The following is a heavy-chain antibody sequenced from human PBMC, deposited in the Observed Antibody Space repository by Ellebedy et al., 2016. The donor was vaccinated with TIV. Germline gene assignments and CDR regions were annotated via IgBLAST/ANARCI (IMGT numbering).Heavy chain of an antibody. V-gene: IGHV3-48*04. D-gene: IGHD3-3*01. CDR2: ISSSGSTI. Sequence: PGGSLRLSCAASGFTFSSYSMNWVRQAPGKGLEWISYISSSGSTIYYADSVKGRFTISSDNAKKSLYLEMHSLRGEDTAVYYCVTDSLTYDFWSGYYGSADDAFHMWGQGTMVTVSS. J-gene: IGHJ3*02. CDR3: VTDSLTYDFWSGYYGSADDAFHM. CDR1: GFTFSSYS.